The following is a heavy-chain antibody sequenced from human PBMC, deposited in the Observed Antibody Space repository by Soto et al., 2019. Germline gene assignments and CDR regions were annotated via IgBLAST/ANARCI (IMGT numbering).Heavy chain of an antibody. D-gene: IGHD3-22*01. J-gene: IGHJ4*02. V-gene: IGHV3-23*01. CDR1: GFSFNNYA. CDR3: AKGHYYDNVGNWVANQAFDS. Sequence: GGSLRLSCAVSGFSFNNYAMNWVRLAPGKGLEWVSSISGGGTGTYSADAVGGRFTISSDKSRNTVYLQMSSLRAEDTAVYYCAKGHYYDNVGNWVANQAFDSWGQGSLVTVSS. CDR2: ISGGGTGT.